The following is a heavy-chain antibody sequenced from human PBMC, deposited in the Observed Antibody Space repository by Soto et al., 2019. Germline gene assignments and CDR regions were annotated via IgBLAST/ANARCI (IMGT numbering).Heavy chain of an antibody. J-gene: IGHJ6*02. D-gene: IGHD1-26*01. CDR1: GFTFSSYW. Sequence: GGSLRLSCAASGFTFSSYWMHWVRQAPGKGLVWVSRINSDGSSTSYADSVKGRFTISRDNARNTLYLQMNSLRAEDTAVYYCARNSGSYQIPHYYGMDVWGQGTTVTVSS. CDR2: INSDGSST. CDR3: ARNSGSYQIPHYYGMDV. V-gene: IGHV3-74*01.